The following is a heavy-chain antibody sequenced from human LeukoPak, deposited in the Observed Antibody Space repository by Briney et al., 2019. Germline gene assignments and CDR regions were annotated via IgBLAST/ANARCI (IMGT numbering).Heavy chain of an antibody. CDR1: GGSISRSNHY. D-gene: IGHD6-13*01. CDR2: IYYSGST. J-gene: IGHJ5*02. CDR3: ARSHWGPYGSRIANWFDP. Sequence: SETLSLTCTVSGGSISRSNHYWGWIRQPPGKGLEWIGNIYYSGSTYYNPSLRSRVTISVDTSKNQFSLKLNSVTAAATAVYYCARSHWGPYGSRIANWFDPWGQGTLVTVSS. V-gene: IGHV4-39*07.